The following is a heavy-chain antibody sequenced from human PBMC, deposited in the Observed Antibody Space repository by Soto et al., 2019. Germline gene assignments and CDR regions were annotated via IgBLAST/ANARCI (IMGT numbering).Heavy chain of an antibody. J-gene: IGHJ5*02. CDR2: ISGSGDRT. CDR3: ARDNSQNYGTPTASSWFHP. D-gene: IGHD1-7*01. CDR1: GFTFSHHD. Sequence: PGGSLRISCAASGFTFSHHDMSWVRQAPGKGLEWVSAISGSGDRTHYADSVKGRFTISRDNSKNMLSLQMNSLRYEDTAVYYCARDNSQNYGTPTASSWFHPWGQGTPVTVSS. V-gene: IGHV3-23*01.